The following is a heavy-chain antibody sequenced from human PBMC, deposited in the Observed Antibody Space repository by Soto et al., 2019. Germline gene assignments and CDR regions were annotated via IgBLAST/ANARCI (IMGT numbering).Heavy chain of an antibody. V-gene: IGHV4-30-4*01. Sequence: SETLSLTCTVSGGSISSGDYYWSWIRQPPGKGLEWIGYIYYSGSTYYNPSLKSRVTISVDTSKNQFSLKLSSVTAADTAVYYCARARIVVVPARNYNWFDPWGQGTLVTVSS. D-gene: IGHD2-2*01. CDR3: ARARIVVVPARNYNWFDP. J-gene: IGHJ5*02. CDR1: GGSISSGDYY. CDR2: IYYSGST.